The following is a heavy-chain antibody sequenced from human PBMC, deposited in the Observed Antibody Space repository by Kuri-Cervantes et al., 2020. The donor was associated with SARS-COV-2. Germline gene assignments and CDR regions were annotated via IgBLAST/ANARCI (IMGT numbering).Heavy chain of an antibody. V-gene: IGHV3-43D*03. CDR3: AREGELRAFDI. J-gene: IGHJ3*02. Sequence: GESLKISCAASGFTFDDYAMHWVRQAPGKGLKWVSLISWDGGSTYYADSVKGRFTISRDNSKNSLYLQMNSLRAEDTALYYCAREGELRAFDIWGQGTMVTVSS. CDR2: ISWDGGST. CDR1: GFTFDDYA. D-gene: IGHD1-26*01.